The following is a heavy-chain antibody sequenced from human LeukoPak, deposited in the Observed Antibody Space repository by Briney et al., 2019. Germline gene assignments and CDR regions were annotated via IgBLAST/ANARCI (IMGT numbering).Heavy chain of an antibody. CDR2: ISSYNGNT. Sequence: ASVKVSCKASGYTFTSYGISWVRQAPGQGLEWMGWISSYNGNTNYAQKLQGRVTMSTDTSTGTAYMELRSLRSDDTAVYYCARDFYGSASSKPYYYYYGMDVWGQGTTVTVSS. D-gene: IGHD3-10*01. CDR1: GYTFTSYG. V-gene: IGHV1-18*01. CDR3: ARDFYGSASSKPYYYYYGMDV. J-gene: IGHJ6*02.